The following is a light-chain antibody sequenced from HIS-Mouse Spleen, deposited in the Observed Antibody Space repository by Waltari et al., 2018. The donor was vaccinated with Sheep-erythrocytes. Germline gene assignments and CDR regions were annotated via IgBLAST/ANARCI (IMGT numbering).Light chain of an antibody. CDR2: EDS. V-gene: IGLV3-10*01. CDR1: ALPKKY. CDR3: SSTDSSGNHRV. J-gene: IGLJ2*01. Sequence: SYELTQPPSVSVSPGQTARITCSGDALPKKYAYWYQQKSGQAPVLVIYEDSKRPSGIPERFSGSSSGKMATLTISGAQVEDEADYYCSSTDSSGNHRVFGGGTKLTVL.